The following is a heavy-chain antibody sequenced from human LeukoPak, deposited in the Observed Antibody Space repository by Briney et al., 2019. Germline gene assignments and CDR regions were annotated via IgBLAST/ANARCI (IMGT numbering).Heavy chain of an antibody. Sequence: SETLSLTCTVSGGSISSGSYYWSWIRQPAGKGLEWIGRIYTSGSTNYNPSLKSRVTISVDTSKNQFSLKLSSVTAADTAVYYCARGRAFDIWGQGTMVTVSS. V-gene: IGHV4-61*02. CDR1: GGSISSGSYY. CDR2: IYTSGST. CDR3: ARGRAFDI. J-gene: IGHJ3*02.